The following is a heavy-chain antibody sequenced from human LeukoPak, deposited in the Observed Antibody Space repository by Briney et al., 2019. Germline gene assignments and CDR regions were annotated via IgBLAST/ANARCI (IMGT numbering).Heavy chain of an antibody. V-gene: IGHV3-30*02. D-gene: IGHD3-9*01. CDR2: IGYTGTNT. J-gene: IGHJ4*02. Sequence: GGSLRLSYAPSGFNFSSLGMHWLRQAPGEGLEWVAYIGYTGTNTYYADSVKGRFTISRDNSKNTVHLQMNSLRAADTALYSCARDFTGKYYIAYGGQGTLVTVSS. CDR3: ARDFTGKYYIAY. CDR1: GFNFSSLG.